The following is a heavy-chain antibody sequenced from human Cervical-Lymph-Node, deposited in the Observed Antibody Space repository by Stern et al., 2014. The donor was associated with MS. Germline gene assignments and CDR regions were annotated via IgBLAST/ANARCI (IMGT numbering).Heavy chain of an antibody. D-gene: IGHD4-11*01. V-gene: IGHV4-59*01. CDR1: GGSISSYY. CDR3: ATGRATVTTPPGPYYYYYYDLDV. Sequence: QVQLQESGPGLVKPSETLSLTCTVSGGSISSYYWSWIRQPPGKGLEWIGYIYYSGSTNSNPSLKSRVTISVDTSKNQFSLKLSSVTAADTAVYYCATGRATVTTPPGPYYYYYYDLDVWGQGTTVTVSS. CDR2: IYYSGST. J-gene: IGHJ6*02.